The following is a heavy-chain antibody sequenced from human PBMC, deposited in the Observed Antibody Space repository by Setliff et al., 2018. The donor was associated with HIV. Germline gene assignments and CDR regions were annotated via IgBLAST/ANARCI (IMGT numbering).Heavy chain of an antibody. V-gene: IGHV1-18*01. Sequence: VASVKVSCKASGYTFSSYGISWVRQAPGQGVEWMGWISAYNGNTNYAQKLQGRVTMTTDTSTSTAYMELRSLRSDDTAVYYCARTDYGGNSGGNYFDYWGQGSLVTSPQ. CDR3: ARTDYGGNSGGNYFDY. CDR2: ISAYNGNT. D-gene: IGHD4-17*01. J-gene: IGHJ4*02. CDR1: GYTFSSYG.